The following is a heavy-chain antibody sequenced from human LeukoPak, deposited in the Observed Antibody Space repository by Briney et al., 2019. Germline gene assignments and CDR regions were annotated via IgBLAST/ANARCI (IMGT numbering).Heavy chain of an antibody. D-gene: IGHD3-22*01. CDR3: AKGVRRSSDYSSPVDY. J-gene: IGHJ4*02. CDR2: ISSSSTTI. Sequence: GGSLRLSCAASGFTFSNCNMNWVRQAPGKGLEWISYISSSSTTIYYADFVKDRFTISRDNAKNSLYLQMNSLRAEDTAVYYCAKGVRRSSDYSSPVDYWSQGTLVTVSS. V-gene: IGHV3-48*01. CDR1: GFTFSNCN.